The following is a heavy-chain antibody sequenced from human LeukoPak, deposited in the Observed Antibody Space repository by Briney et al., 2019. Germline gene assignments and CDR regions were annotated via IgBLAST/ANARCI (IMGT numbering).Heavy chain of an antibody. CDR3: ARHKYSGYLGFFDY. Sequence: SETLSLNCTVSGDYISNNSSYWGWIRQPPGKGLEWIGSIYYSGRTYYNPSLKSRGTISVDTSKNQFSLKLSSVTAADTAVYYCARHKYSGYLGFFDYWGQGTLVTVSS. V-gene: IGHV4-39*01. J-gene: IGHJ4*02. D-gene: IGHD5-12*01. CDR2: IYYSGRT. CDR1: GDYISNNSSY.